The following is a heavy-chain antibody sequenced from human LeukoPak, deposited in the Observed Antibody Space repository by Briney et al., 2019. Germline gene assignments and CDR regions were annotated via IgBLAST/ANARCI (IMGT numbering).Heavy chain of an antibody. CDR3: AREDVWGNKTPKGHLDY. V-gene: IGHV4-59*01. J-gene: IGHJ4*02. CDR2: IYGRGST. Sequence: SETLSLTCTVSGASISSYYWSWIRQPPGKGLEWIGYIYGRGSTNYNFSLKSRITISLDTSKNQFSLKLNSVTAADTAVYYCAREDVWGNKTPKGHLDYWGQGVLVTVSS. CDR1: GASISSYY. D-gene: IGHD3-16*01.